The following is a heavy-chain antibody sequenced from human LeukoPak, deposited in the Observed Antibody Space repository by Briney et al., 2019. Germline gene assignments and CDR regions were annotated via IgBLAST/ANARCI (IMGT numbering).Heavy chain of an antibody. D-gene: IGHD2-15*01. V-gene: IGHV1-18*01. CDR1: GYTFTSYG. J-gene: IGHJ3*02. Sequence: ASVKVSCKASGYTFTSYGISWVRQSPGQGLEWMGWISAYNGNTNYAQKLQGRVTMTTDTSTSTAYMELRSLRSDDTAVYYCARDGDIVVVVAATPGDAFDISGQGTMVTVSS. CDR2: ISAYNGNT. CDR3: ARDGDIVVVVAATPGDAFDI.